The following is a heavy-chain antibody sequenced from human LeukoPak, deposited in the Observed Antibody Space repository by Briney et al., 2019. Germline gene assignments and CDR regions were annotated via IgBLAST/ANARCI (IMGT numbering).Heavy chain of an antibody. CDR2: IYYSGST. CDR3: ARHSSSWSHFDY. D-gene: IGHD6-13*01. V-gene: IGHV4-59*08. CDR1: GGSISSYY. J-gene: IGHJ4*02. Sequence: SETLSLTCTVSGGSISSYYWSWIRQPPGKGLEWIGYIYYSGSTNYNPSLKSRVTISVDTSKNQFSLKLSSVTAADTAVYYCARHSSSWSHFDYWGQGTLVTVPS.